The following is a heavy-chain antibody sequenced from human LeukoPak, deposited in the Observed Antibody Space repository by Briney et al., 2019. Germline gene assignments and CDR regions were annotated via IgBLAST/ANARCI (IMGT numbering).Heavy chain of an antibody. CDR1: GFSRRTRGVG. J-gene: IGHJ5*02. CDR2: IYWNDDK. Sequence: SGPTLLNPTQTLTLTCTFSGFSRRTRGVGVGWIRQPPGKALEWLSLIYWNDDKRYSPSLNSRLTITKATSKNQVVLTMTNMDPVDTATYYCVHNGISTVTTWISWSDRWGQGTLVTVSS. V-gene: IGHV2-5*01. D-gene: IGHD4-17*01. CDR3: VHNGISTVTTWISWSDR.